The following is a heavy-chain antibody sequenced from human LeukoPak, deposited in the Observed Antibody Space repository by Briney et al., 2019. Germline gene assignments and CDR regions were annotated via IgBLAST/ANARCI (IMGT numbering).Heavy chain of an antibody. D-gene: IGHD5-18*01. CDR2: MYHSGTS. CDR1: GGSITTYY. V-gene: IGHV4-59*07. CDR3: ATTRGYSTNDAFDI. J-gene: IGHJ3*02. Sequence: SDTLSLTCSASGGSITTYYFNWIRQSPGKGLEWIGYMYHSGTSDYNPSLQNRVTISVDTSNNKVSLNLSSVTTADTAVYYCATTRGYSTNDAFDIWGQGTQVTVSS.